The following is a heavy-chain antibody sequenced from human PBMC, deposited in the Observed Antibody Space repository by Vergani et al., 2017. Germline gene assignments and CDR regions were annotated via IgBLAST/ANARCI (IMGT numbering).Heavy chain of an antibody. CDR1: GGTFSSYA. V-gene: IGHV1-69*01. J-gene: IGHJ6*02. CDR2: IIPIFGTA. CDR3: ARTCSSTSCYDYYYYGMDV. Sequence: QVQLVQSGAEVKKPGSSVKVSCKASGGTFSSYAISWVRQAPGQGLEWMGGIIPIFGTANYAQKFQGGVTITADESTSTAYMELSSLRSEDTAVYYCARTCSSTSCYDYYYYGMDVWGQGTTVTVSS. D-gene: IGHD2-2*01.